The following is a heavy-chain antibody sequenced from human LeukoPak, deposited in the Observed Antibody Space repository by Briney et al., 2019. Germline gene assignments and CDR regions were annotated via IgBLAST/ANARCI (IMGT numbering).Heavy chain of an antibody. V-gene: IGHV1-69*13. CDR2: IIPIFGTA. CDR3: ARDLLRGGDCWFDP. D-gene: IGHD2-21*01. J-gene: IGHJ5*02. CDR1: GGTFSSYA. Sequence: SVKVSCKASGGTFSSYAISWVRQAPGQGLEWMGGIIPIFGTANYAQKFQGRVTITADESTSAAYMELSSLRSEDTAVYYCARDLLRGGDCWFDPWGQGTLVTVSS.